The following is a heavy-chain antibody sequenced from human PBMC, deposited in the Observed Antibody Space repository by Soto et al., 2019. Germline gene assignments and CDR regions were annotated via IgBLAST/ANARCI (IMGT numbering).Heavy chain of an antibody. D-gene: IGHD5-18*01. CDR3: ARAPARGYSYGTLDY. Sequence: QVQLVESGGGVVQPGRSLRLSCAASGFTFSSYAMHWVRQAPGKGLEWVAVISYDGSNKYYADSVKGRFTISRDNSKNTLYLQMNSLSAEDTAVYYCARAPARGYSYGTLDYWGQGTLVTVSS. CDR1: GFTFSSYA. J-gene: IGHJ4*02. V-gene: IGHV3-30-3*01. CDR2: ISYDGSNK.